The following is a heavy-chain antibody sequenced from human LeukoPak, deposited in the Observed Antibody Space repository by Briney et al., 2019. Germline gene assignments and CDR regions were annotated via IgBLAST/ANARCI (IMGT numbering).Heavy chain of an antibody. CDR1: GFTFSSFW. V-gene: IGHV3-7*03. D-gene: IGHD6-19*01. CDR2: IKEDGSQK. Sequence: GGSLRLSCAASGFTFSSFWMTWVRQAPGKGLEWVANIKEDGSQKYYEDSVKGRFTISRDNTNNALYLQMNSLRVEDTAVYYCVKNDGWFHLAQWGQGTLVTVSS. J-gene: IGHJ4*02. CDR3: VKNDGWFHLAQ.